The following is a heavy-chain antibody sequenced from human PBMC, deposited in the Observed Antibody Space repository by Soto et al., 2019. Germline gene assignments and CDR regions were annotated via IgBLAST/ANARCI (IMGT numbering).Heavy chain of an antibody. CDR1: GGSITNYY. D-gene: IGHD3-10*01. CDR3: ARHGFGPLHGLVDV. V-gene: IGHV4-59*08. J-gene: IGHJ6*02. Sequence: QVQLQESGPGLVKPSETLSLTCTVSGGSITNYYCSWFRQPQGKGLEWIGYINYDGYSAYNLSLKGQVTLSTDASKTHFSLMLESVTATDTAVYYCARHGFGPLHGLVDVWGPGTSVIVSS. CDR2: INYDGYS.